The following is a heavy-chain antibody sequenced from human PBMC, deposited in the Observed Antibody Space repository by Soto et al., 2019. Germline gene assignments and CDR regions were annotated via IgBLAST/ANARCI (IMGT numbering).Heavy chain of an antibody. J-gene: IGHJ4*02. V-gene: IGHV2-5*01. Sequence: QITLKESGPTLVKPTQTLTLTCTFSGFSLSTSGVGVGWIRQPPGKALEWLALIYWNDDKRYSPSLKSRLTITKDTSKIQVVLTMTNMDPVDTATYYCAHRGWDYDFWSGYYEFDYWGQGTLVTVSS. CDR1: GFSLSTSGVG. CDR2: IYWNDDK. D-gene: IGHD3-3*01. CDR3: AHRGWDYDFWSGYYEFDY.